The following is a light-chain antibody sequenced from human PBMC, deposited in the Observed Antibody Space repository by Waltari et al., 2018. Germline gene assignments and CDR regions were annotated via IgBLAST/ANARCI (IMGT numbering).Light chain of an antibody. CDR1: QSLVYIDGNTY. J-gene: IGKJ1*01. CDR2: KVS. CDR3: MQGTHWPWT. V-gene: IGKV2-30*01. Sequence: DVVMTQSPLSLPVTLGQPASISCRSSQSLVYIDGNTYLNWFQQRPGQSPRRLIYKVSDRDSAVPDRFSGSGSGTDFTLKISRVEAEDVGIYYCMQGTHWPWTFGQGTKVEIK.